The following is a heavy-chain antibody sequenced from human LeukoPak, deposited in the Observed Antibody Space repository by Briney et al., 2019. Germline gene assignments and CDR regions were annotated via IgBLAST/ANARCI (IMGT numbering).Heavy chain of an antibody. CDR1: GGSISSSSYY. J-gene: IGHJ5*02. V-gene: IGHV4-39*07. CDR3: ARADGQWLVRFDP. CDR2: IYYSGST. D-gene: IGHD6-19*01. Sequence: PSETLSLTCTVSGGSISSSSYYWGWIRQPPGKGLEWIGSIYYSGSTYYNPSLKSRVTISVDTSKNQFSLKLSSVTAADTAVYYCARADGQWLVRFDPWGQGTLVTVSS.